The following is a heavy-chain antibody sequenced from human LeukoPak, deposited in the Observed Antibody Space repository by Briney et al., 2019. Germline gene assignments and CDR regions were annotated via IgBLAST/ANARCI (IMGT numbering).Heavy chain of an antibody. CDR3: ASRGITTYYYGSGSYPYYFDY. CDR1: GYSFTSYW. V-gene: IGHV5-51*01. D-gene: IGHD3-10*01. J-gene: IGHJ4*02. Sequence: GESLKISCKGSGYSFTSYWIGWVRQMPGKGLEWMGIIYPGDSDTRYSPSFQGQVTISADKSISTAYLQWSSLKASDTAMYYCASRGITTYYYGSGSYPYYFDYWGQGTLATVSS. CDR2: IYPGDSDT.